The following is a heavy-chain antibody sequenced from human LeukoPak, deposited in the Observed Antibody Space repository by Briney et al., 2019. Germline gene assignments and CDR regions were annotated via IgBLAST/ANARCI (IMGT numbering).Heavy chain of an antibody. CDR2: IWYDGTKK. V-gene: IGHV3-33*06. CDR1: GFTFNDFG. D-gene: IGHD2-21*02. J-gene: IGHJ4*02. CDR3: AKVNCSGDCYVHYFDY. Sequence: QPGRSLRLSCAASGFTFNDFGMHWVRQAPGKGLEWVAVIWYDGTKKYYTDSVKGRFTISRDNSKNTLYLQMNSLRAEDTAVYYCAKVNCSGDCYVHYFDYWGQGTLVTVSS.